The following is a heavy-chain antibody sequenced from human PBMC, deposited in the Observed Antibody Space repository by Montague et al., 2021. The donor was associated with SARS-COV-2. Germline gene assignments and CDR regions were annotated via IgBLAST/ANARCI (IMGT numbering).Heavy chain of an antibody. CDR3: ARSAYRLQLIAHYYGMDF. CDR2: ISHSGST. D-gene: IGHD2-2*01. CDR1: GGSFSGYS. V-gene: IGHV4-34*01. Sequence: SETLSLTCAVYGGSFSGYSWSWIRQPPGKGLEWIGEISHSGSTNNNPSLTSRVTISIDTSKNQISLKLSSVTAADTAVYYCARSAYRLQLIAHYYGMDFWGQGTTVIVSS. J-gene: IGHJ6*02.